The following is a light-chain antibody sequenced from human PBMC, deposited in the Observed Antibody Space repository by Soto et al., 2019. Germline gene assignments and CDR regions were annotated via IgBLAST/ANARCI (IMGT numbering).Light chain of an antibody. Sequence: QAVVTQAPSASGTPGQTVTISCSGNNSNIGSYSLNWYRQVPGTAPKLIIFANHLRPSGVPDRFSGSKSGTSASLAISALQSEDEADYYCATWDDNLYGPVFGGGTQLTVL. V-gene: IGLV1-44*01. CDR2: ANH. CDR1: NSNIGSYS. CDR3: ATWDDNLYGPV. J-gene: IGLJ3*02.